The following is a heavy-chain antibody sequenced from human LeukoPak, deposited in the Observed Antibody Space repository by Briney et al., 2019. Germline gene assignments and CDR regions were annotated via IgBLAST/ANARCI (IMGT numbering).Heavy chain of an antibody. V-gene: IGHV3-23*01. CDR3: ARSVVYYDSSGYSFVTRAFDI. CDR2: ISGSGDST. J-gene: IGHJ3*02. CDR1: GFTFSSYG. D-gene: IGHD3-22*01. Sequence: GGTLRLSCAASGFTFSSYGMSWVRQAPGKGLEWVSAISGSGDSTYYADSVKGRFTISRDNSKNTLYLQMNSLRAEDTAVYYCARSVVYYDSSGYSFVTRAFDIWGQGTMVTVSS.